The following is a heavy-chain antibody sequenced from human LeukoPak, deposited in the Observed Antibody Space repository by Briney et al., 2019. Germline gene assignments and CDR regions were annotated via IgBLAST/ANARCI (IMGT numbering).Heavy chain of an antibody. CDR2: INHSGST. V-gene: IGHV4-34*01. Sequence: SETLSFTCAVYGGSFSGYYWSWIRQPPGKGLEWIGEINHSGSTNYNPSLESRVTISVDTSKNQFSLKLSSVTAADTAVYYCARLLNTRRLVPAAMIVSSLRGGFDYWGQGTLVTVSS. D-gene: IGHD2-2*01. CDR3: ARLLNTRRLVPAAMIVSSLRGGFDY. J-gene: IGHJ4*02. CDR1: GGSFSGYY.